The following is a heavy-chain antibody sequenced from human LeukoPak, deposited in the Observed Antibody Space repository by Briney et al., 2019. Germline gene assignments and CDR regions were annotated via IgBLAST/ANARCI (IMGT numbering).Heavy chain of an antibody. CDR2: ISSSSSTI. Sequence: GGSLRLSCAASGFTFSSYSMNWVRQAPGKGLEWVSYISSSSSTIYYADSVKGRFTISRDNAKNTLYLQMNSLRAEDTAVYHCARPQNPMKVVAKDAFDIWGQGTMVTVSS. CDR1: GFTFSSYS. CDR3: ARPQNPMKVVAKDAFDI. V-gene: IGHV3-48*01. J-gene: IGHJ3*02. D-gene: IGHD3-22*01.